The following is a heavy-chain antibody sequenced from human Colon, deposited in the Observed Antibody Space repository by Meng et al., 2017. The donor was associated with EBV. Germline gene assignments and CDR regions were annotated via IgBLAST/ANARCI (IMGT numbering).Heavy chain of an antibody. CDR1: GGSVSSGGYY. V-gene: IGHV4-31*03. J-gene: IGHJ4*02. Sequence: QLRLQEAGPGLLKPSRTLSLTCTVSGGSVSSGGYYWTWIRQHPGKGLEWFGHIYYSGSTFYNPSLKRRVIISIDTSKNQFSLNLRSVTAADTAVYYCARVSSGWDYFDYWGQGTLVTVSS. CDR3: ARVSSGWDYFDY. CDR2: IYYSGST. D-gene: IGHD6-19*01.